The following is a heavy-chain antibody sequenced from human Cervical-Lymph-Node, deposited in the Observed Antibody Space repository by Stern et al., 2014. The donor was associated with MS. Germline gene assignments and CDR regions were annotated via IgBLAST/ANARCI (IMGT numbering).Heavy chain of an antibody. CDR3: ANYYYDSSGYYFFQH. CDR1: GGTFSSYA. V-gene: IGHV1-69*01. Sequence: VQLVESGAEVKKPGSSVKVSCKASGGTFSSYAISWVRQAPGQGLEWMGGIIPIFGTANDAQKFQGRVTITADESTSTAYMELSSLRSEDTAVYYCANYYYDSSGYYFFQHWGQGTLVTVSS. J-gene: IGHJ1*01. D-gene: IGHD3-22*01. CDR2: IIPIFGTA.